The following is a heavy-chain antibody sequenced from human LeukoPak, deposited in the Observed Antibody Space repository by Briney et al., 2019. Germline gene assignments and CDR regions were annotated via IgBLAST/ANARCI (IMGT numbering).Heavy chain of an antibody. V-gene: IGHV4-38-2*02. CDR2: IYHSGST. CDR3: AREGVVVPAAIDY. J-gene: IGHJ4*02. D-gene: IGHD2-2*01. Sequence: SETLSLTCAVSGYSISSGYYWGWIRQPPGKGLEWIGSIYHSGSTYYNPSLTSRVTISVDTSKNQFPLKLSSVAAADTAVYYCAREGVVVPAAIDYWGQGTLVTVSS. CDR1: GYSISSGYY.